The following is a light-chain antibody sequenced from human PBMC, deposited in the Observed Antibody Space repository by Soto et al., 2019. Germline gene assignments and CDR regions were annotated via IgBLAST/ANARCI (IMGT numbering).Light chain of an antibody. CDR1: QRVSNRE. CDR3: QQSGSSPPFI. V-gene: IGKV3-20*01. CDR2: GAS. Sequence: EILLTQSPGTLSLSLGERATLSCRASQRVSNRELAWYQQKPGQAPRLLIYGASNRATGISDRFSGSGSGTDFTLTISRLEPEDSAVYYCQQSGSSPPFIFGPGTKVEIK. J-gene: IGKJ3*01.